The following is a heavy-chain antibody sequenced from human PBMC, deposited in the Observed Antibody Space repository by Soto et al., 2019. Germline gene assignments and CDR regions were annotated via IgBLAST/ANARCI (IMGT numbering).Heavy chain of an antibody. CDR3: TTEVTHVDTAMLRYWYFDL. J-gene: IGHJ2*01. Sequence: GGSLRLSCAASGFTFSNAWMSWVRQAPGKGLEWVGRIKSKTDGGTTDYAAPVKGRFTISRDDSKNTLYLQMNSLKTEDTAVYYCTTEVTHVDTAMLRYWYFDLWGRGTLVTVSS. CDR1: GFTFSNAW. V-gene: IGHV3-15*01. CDR2: IKSKTDGGTT. D-gene: IGHD5-18*01.